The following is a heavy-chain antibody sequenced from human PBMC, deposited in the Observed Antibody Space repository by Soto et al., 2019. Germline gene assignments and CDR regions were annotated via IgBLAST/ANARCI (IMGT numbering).Heavy chain of an antibody. J-gene: IGHJ2*01. Sequence: QVQIVQSGAEVKKPGASVKVSCKAPGYTFRGYSMHWVRQAPGQRLEWMGWIFIGNGDTKYSQNFQDRVTMTRDTSAATVYMELSNLTSEDTAVYYWARDRTRSLFPKYWYFDLWGRGTLVTV. V-gene: IGHV1-3*04. CDR3: ARDRTRSLFPKYWYFDL. CDR1: GYTFRGYS. CDR2: IFIGNGDT.